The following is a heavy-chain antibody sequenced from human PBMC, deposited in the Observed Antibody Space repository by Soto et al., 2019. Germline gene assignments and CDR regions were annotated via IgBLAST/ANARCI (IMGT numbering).Heavy chain of an antibody. CDR3: AKDRGYYYGMDV. J-gene: IGHJ6*02. CDR2: ISYDGSNK. Sequence: GGSLRLSCAASGFTFSSYGMHWVRQAPGKGLEWVAVISYDGSNKYYADSMKGRFTISRDNSKNTLYLQMNSLRAEDTAVYYCAKDRGYYYGMDVWGQGTTVTVSS. V-gene: IGHV3-30*18. CDR1: GFTFSSYG. D-gene: IGHD3-10*01.